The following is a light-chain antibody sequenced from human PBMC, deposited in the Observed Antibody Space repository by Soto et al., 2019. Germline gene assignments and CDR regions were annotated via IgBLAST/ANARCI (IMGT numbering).Light chain of an antibody. CDR1: SSDVGSYNL. J-gene: IGLJ2*01. V-gene: IGLV2-23*01. Sequence: QSVLTQPASVSGSSGQSITISCTRTSSDVGSYNLVSWHQHHPGKAPKLIIYEGDKRPSGVSNRFSGSKSGNTASLTISGLQAEDEADYYCCSYALGSTLVFGGGTKLTVL. CDR3: CSYALGSTLV. CDR2: EGD.